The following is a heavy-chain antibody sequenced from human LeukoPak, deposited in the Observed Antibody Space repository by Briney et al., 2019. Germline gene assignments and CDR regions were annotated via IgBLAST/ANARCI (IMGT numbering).Heavy chain of an antibody. CDR3: ARCLVDYDILTGYFYYYGMDV. V-gene: IGHV1-46*01. CDR2: INPSGGST. J-gene: IGHJ6*02. D-gene: IGHD3-9*01. CDR1: GYTFTSYY. Sequence: GASVKVSCKASGYTFTSYYMHWVRQAPGQGLEWMGIINPSGGSTSYAQKFQGRVTMTRNTSISTAYMELSSLRSEDTAVYYCARCLVDYDILTGYFYYYGMDVWGQGTTVTVSS.